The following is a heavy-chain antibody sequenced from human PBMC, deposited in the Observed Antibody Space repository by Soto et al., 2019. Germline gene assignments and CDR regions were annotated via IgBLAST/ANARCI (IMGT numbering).Heavy chain of an antibody. J-gene: IGHJ5*02. V-gene: IGHV4-39*01. CDR2: IYYSGST. CDR3: ARHRARNWFDP. CDR1: GGSISSSSYY. Sequence: SETLSLTCIVSGGSISSSSYYWGWIRQPPGKGLEWIGSIYYSGSTYYNPSLKSRVTISVDTSKNQFSLKLSSVTAADTAVFYCARHRARNWFDPWGQGTLVAVSS. D-gene: IGHD6-6*01.